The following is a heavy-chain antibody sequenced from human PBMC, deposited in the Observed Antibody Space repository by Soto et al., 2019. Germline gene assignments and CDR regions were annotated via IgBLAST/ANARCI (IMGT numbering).Heavy chain of an antibody. CDR1: GGTFSSYA. CDR3: ARSQGSSTSLEIYYYYYYGMDV. V-gene: IGHV1-69*01. CDR2: IIPISGTA. Sequence: QVQLVQSGAEVKKPGSSVKVSCKASGGTFSSYAISWVRQAPGQGLEWMRGIIPISGTANYAQKFQGRVTITADESTSTAYMELSSLRSEDTAVYYCARSQGSSTSLEIYYYYYYGMDVWGQGTTVTVSS. D-gene: IGHD2-2*01. J-gene: IGHJ6*02.